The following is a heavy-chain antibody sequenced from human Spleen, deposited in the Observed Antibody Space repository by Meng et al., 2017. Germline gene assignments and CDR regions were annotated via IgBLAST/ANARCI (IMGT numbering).Heavy chain of an antibody. D-gene: IGHD4-17*01. V-gene: IGHV4-30-2*01. CDR3: ARGAGGTVTT. Sequence: QLQLQESGSGLVKPSQTLFLTCGVSGGSISSGGYSWSWLRQPPGKGLEWIGFIYHSGSTAYNPSLMSRVTISVDRSKNQFSLKLTSVTAADTAVYYCARGAGGTVTTWGQGTLVTVSS. J-gene: IGHJ4*02. CDR1: GGSISSGGYS. CDR2: IYHSGST.